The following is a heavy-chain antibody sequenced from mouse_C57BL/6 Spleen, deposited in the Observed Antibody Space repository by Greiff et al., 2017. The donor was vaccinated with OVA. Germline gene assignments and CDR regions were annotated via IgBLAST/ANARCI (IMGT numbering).Heavy chain of an antibody. CDR2: IDPSDSYT. CDR1: GYTFTSYW. D-gene: IGHD2-3*01. J-gene: IGHJ2*01. Sequence: VQLQQPGAELVMPGASVKLSCKASGYTFTSYWMHWVKQRPGQGLEWIGEIDPSDSYTNYNQKFTGKSTLTVDKSSSTAYMQLSSLTSEDSAVYYCARDDNYWGQGTTLTVSS. V-gene: IGHV1-69*01. CDR3: ARDDNY.